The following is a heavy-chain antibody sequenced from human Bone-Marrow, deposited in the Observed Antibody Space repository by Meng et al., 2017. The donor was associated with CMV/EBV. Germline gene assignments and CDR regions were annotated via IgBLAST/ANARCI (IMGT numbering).Heavy chain of an antibody. J-gene: IGHJ4*02. D-gene: IGHD5/OR15-5a*01. CDR1: GFTFSSYS. Sequence: GESLKISCAASGFTFSSYSMNWVRQAPGEGLEWVANIKQDGSEKYYVDSVKGRFTISRDNSKNTLYLQMNSLRAEDTAVYYCARLSLNLDYWGQGTLVIVSS. CDR2: IKQDGSEK. CDR3: ARLSLNLDY. V-gene: IGHV3-7*03.